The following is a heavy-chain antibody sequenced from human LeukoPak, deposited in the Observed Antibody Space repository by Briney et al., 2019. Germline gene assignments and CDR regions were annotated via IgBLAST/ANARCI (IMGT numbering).Heavy chain of an antibody. Sequence: SETLSLTCTVSGGSINSGTYYWLWIRQPPGKGLEWIGSIYHTWSTYYNSSLKSRVTISVDTSKNHFSLRLSSVTATDTAVYYCARGLMTTVVIPGYWGQGTLITVSS. J-gene: IGHJ4*02. V-gene: IGHV4-39*02. CDR3: ARGLMTTVVIPGY. D-gene: IGHD4-23*01. CDR1: GGSINSGTYY. CDR2: IYHTWST.